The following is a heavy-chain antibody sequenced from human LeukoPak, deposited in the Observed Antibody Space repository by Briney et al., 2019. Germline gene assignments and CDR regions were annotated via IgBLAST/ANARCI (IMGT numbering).Heavy chain of an antibody. CDR1: GFTFSTYS. J-gene: IGHJ4*02. CDR2: ISPTSSDK. CDR3: ARAAYSSGPDY. V-gene: IGHV3-48*01. Sequence: PAGSLRLSCAASGFTFSTYSLDWVRQAPGKGLEWVSYISPTSSDKYYADSVKGRFTISRDNAKNSLYLQMNSLRAEDTAVYYCARAAYSSGPDYWGQGTLVTVSS. D-gene: IGHD6-19*01.